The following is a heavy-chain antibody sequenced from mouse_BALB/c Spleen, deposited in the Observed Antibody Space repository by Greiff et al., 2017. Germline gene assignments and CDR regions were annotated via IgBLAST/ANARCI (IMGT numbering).Heavy chain of an antibody. CDR2: INPGSGGT. J-gene: IGHJ4*01. Sequence: QVHVKQSGAELVRPGTSVKVSCKASGYAFTNYLIEWVKQRPGQGLEWIGVINPGSGGTNYNEKFKGKATLTADKSSSTAYMQLSSLTSDDSAVYFCARSSYYNYAMDYWGQGTSVTVSS. CDR3: ARSSYYNYAMDY. D-gene: IGHD2-12*01. CDR1: GYAFTNYL. V-gene: IGHV1-54*03.